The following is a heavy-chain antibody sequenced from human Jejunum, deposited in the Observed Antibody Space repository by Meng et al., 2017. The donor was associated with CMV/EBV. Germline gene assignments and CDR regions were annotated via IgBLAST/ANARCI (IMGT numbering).Heavy chain of an antibody. Sequence: GYTFTDYYINWGRQAPGQGLEWMGCIAPSTGATNYAQKFQVRVTMTRDTSITTSYMELSSLTSDDTAVYFCARVRSRYNWNDDAFWGQGTLVTVSS. CDR1: GYTFTDYY. J-gene: IGHJ4*02. CDR3: ARVRSRYNWNDDAF. D-gene: IGHD1-20*01. V-gene: IGHV1-2*02. CDR2: IAPSTGAT.